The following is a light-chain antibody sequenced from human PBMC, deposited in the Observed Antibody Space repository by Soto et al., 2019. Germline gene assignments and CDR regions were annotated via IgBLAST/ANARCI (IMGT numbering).Light chain of an antibody. CDR3: MQALQTPRP. Sequence: EIVMTQSPLSLTFTPGEPASISCKSSQSLQHNNGNTLLDWYMQKPRQSPQPLIYLASSRAPGATDRVSGSGSGTDFTLRISTVEADDAAIYYCMQALQTPRPFGQGTKLEI. V-gene: IGKV2-28*01. CDR1: QSLQHNNGNTL. J-gene: IGKJ1*01. CDR2: LAS.